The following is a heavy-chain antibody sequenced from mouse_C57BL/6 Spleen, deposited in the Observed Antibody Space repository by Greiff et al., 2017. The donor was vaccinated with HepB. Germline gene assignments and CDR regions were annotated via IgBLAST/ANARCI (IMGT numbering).Heavy chain of an antibody. CDR3: ARGSYYGNSWFAY. V-gene: IGHV5-17*01. CDR2: ISSGSSTI. D-gene: IGHD2-10*01. Sequence: EVKLMESGGGLVKPGGSLKLSCAASGFTFSDYGMHWVRQAPEKGLGWVAYISSGSSTIYYADTVKGRVTISRDNAKNTLFLQMTSLRSEDTAMYYCARGSYYGNSWFAYWGQGTLVTVS. J-gene: IGHJ3*01. CDR1: GFTFSDYG.